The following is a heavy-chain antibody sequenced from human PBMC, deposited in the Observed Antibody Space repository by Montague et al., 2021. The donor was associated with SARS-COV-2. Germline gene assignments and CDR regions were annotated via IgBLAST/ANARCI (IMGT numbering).Heavy chain of an antibody. J-gene: IGHJ4*02. D-gene: IGHD1-7*01. CDR1: GDSITNTRYF. V-gene: IGHV4-39*01. Sequence: SETRSLTCNVSGDSITNTRYFWGWIRLPPGKALEWIGSIYHNGNTYYNPSLERRALLSIDTSKNQFSLRLSSVIASDTAVYYCAVELNYFFDYWGQGFLVSVSS. CDR3: AVELNYFFDY. CDR2: IYHNGNT.